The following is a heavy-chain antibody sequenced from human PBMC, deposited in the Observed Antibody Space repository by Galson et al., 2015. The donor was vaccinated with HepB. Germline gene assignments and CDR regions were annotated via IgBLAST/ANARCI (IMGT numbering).Heavy chain of an antibody. J-gene: IGHJ6*03. V-gene: IGHV4-59*01. D-gene: IGHD6-19*01. CDR1: GGSISSYY. Sequence: LTCTVFGGSISSYYWSWIRQPPGKGLEWIGYIYYSGSTNYNPSLKSRVTISVDTSKNQFSLKLSSVTAADTAVYYCASSGWYGLGYYYYMDVWGKGTTVTVSS. CDR3: ASSGWYGLGYYYYMDV. CDR2: IYYSGST.